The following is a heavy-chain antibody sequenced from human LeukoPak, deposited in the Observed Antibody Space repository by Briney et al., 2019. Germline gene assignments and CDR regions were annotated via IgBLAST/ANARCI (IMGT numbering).Heavy chain of an antibody. J-gene: IGHJ4*02. V-gene: IGHV4-39*01. CDR1: GFNFNTYA. CDR2: IYYSGST. CDR3: ARRRRGSEPGATEF. D-gene: IGHD1-26*01. Sequence: GSLRLSCAASGFNFNTYAMTWVRQPPGKGLEWIANIYYSGSTYYNPSLKSRVTISIDTSKNQFSLKVNSVTAADTAVYYCARRRRGSEPGATEFWGQGTLVTVSS.